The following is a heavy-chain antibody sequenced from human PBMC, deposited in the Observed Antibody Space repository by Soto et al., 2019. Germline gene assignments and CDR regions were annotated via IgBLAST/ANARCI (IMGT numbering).Heavy chain of an antibody. CDR2: IKSKTDGGTA. CDR1: GFTFDNTW. V-gene: IGHV3-15*01. CDR3: TTDRGHMYDFDY. D-gene: IGHD2-8*01. J-gene: IGHJ4*02. Sequence: EVQLVESGGGLVKPGGSLRLSCAASGFTFDNTWMSWGRQAPGKGLEWVGRIKSKTDGGTADYDAPVKGRFTISRDDSKNTLFLQMNSLKTEDTAVYYCTTDRGHMYDFDYWGQGTLVPVSS.